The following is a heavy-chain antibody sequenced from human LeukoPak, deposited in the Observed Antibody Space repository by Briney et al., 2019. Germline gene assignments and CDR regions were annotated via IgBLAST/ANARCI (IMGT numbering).Heavy chain of an antibody. V-gene: IGHV1-2*02. CDR1: GYTFTGYY. CDR3: ARYSYGITDFDY. Sequence: ASVKVSCKASGYTFTGYYIHWVRQAPGQGLEWMGWINPNSSGTNYAQKFQGRVTMTRDTSISAAYMELSRLRSDDTAVYYCARYSYGITDFDYWGQGTLVTVSS. CDR2: INPNSSGT. J-gene: IGHJ4*02. D-gene: IGHD5-18*01.